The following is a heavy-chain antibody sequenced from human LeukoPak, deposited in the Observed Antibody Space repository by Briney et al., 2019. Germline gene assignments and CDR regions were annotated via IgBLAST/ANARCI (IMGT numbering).Heavy chain of an antibody. V-gene: IGHV1-46*01. Sequence: ASVKVSCKASGYTFTNHYMHWVRQAPGQGLEWMGTINPSGGGTNYAQKFQGRVTMTRDTSTSTVYMELSSLRSEDTAIYYCARDWGELVGATYMLNYWGQGTLVTVSS. J-gene: IGHJ4*02. CDR2: INPSGGGT. CDR1: GYTFTNHY. CDR3: ARDWGELVGATYMLNY. D-gene: IGHD1-26*01.